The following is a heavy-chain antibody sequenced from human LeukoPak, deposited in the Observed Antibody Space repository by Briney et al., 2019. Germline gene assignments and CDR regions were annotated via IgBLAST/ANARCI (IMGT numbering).Heavy chain of an antibody. D-gene: IGHD1-26*01. CDR2: ISSSGIST. J-gene: IGHJ3*02. Sequence: GGSLRLSCAASKFTFSSHVMHWVRQAPGKGLDHVSAISSSGISTYYVNSVRGRFTISRDNSKNMLYLQMDSLRTEDMAVYYCARGGKDGFDIWGQGTMVTVSS. CDR1: KFTFSSHV. CDR3: ARGGKDGFDI. V-gene: IGHV3-64*01.